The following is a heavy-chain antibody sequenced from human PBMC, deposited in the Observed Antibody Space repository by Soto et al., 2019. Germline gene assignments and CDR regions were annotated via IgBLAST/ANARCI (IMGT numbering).Heavy chain of an antibody. CDR2: IFSNDEK. CDR3: ARHPASSSWLGASFDYYCYGMDV. V-gene: IGHV2-26*01. D-gene: IGHD6-13*01. J-gene: IGHJ6*02. CDR1: GFSLSNARMG. Sequence: QVTLKESGHVLVKPTETLTLTCTVSGFSLSNARMGVRWIRQPPGKALEWLAHIFSNDEKSYSTSLKSRLTISKDTTKSQVVLTMTNMDPVDTATYYCARHPASSSWLGASFDYYCYGMDVWGQGTTVTVSS.